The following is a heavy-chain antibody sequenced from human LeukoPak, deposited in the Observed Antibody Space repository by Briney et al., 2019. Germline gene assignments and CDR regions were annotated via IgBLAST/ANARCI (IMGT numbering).Heavy chain of an antibody. V-gene: IGHV4-39*01. CDR2: IYYSGST. D-gene: IGHD2-2*01. J-gene: IGHJ1*01. Sequence: SETLSLTCTVSGGSISSSSYYWGWIRQPPGKGLEWIGRIYYSGSTYYNPSLKSRVTISVDTSKNQFSLKLSSVTAADTAVYYCATPGGGPYQLTLYFQHWGQGTLVTVSS. CDR1: GGSISSSSYY. CDR3: ATPGGGPYQLTLYFQH.